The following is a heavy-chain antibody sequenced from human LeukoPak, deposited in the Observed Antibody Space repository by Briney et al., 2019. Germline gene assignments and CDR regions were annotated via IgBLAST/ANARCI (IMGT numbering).Heavy chain of an antibody. D-gene: IGHD6-13*01. CDR3: AREAAAGIDY. Sequence: PSETLSLTCTVSGGSLSSYYWSWIRQPPGKGLEWIGHIYYSGSTNYNPSLKSRVTISVDTSKNQFSLKLSSVTAADTAVYYCAREAAAGIDYWGQRTLGSVSS. J-gene: IGHJ4*02. CDR2: IYYSGST. V-gene: IGHV4-59*01. CDR1: GGSLSSYY.